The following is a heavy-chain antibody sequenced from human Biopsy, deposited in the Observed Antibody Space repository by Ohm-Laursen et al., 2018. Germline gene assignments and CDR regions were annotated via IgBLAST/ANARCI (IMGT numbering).Heavy chain of an antibody. V-gene: IGHV1-8*01. CDR1: GYSFSTYD. Sequence: GASVKVSCKASGYSFSTYDVNWVRLARGQGLEWMGWMIPSSGKTGYAQRFQGRVTLTMNTSISTAYMELSGLRSEDTAVYFCARGYSRRVSIFEAGIYWLDTWGQGTLVTVSS. CDR3: ARGYSRRVSIFEAGIYWLDT. D-gene: IGHD6-13*01. J-gene: IGHJ5*02. CDR2: MIPSSGKT.